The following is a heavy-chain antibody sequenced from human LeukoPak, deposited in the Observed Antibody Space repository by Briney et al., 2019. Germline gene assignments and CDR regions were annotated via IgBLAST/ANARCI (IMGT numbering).Heavy chain of an antibody. CDR2: INQYGSER. CDR1: GFTFSSHW. J-gene: IGHJ4*02. V-gene: IGHV3-7*01. CDR3: ARDHVVDGLVFDY. Sequence: GGSLRLSCAASGFTFSSHWMSWVRQAPGKGLEWVANINQYGSERNYVDSVKGRFIISRDNAKSSLYLQMNSLRAEDTAIYYCARDHVVDGLVFDYWGQGTLVTVSS. D-gene: IGHD2-15*01.